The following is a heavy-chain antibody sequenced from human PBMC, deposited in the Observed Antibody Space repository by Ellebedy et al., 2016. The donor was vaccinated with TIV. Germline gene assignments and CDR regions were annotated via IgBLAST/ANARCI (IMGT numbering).Heavy chain of an antibody. V-gene: IGHV3-74*01. Sequence: PGGSLRLSCAASEFTFINFWKHWVRQVPGKGLVWVSRISSDGSSTSYADSVEGRFTISRDNARSTLYLQMNSLRAEDTAVYYCARVPQQLATSYYFDYWGQGTLVTVSS. CDR1: EFTFINFW. J-gene: IGHJ4*02. CDR2: ISSDGSST. D-gene: IGHD6-13*01. CDR3: ARVPQQLATSYYFDY.